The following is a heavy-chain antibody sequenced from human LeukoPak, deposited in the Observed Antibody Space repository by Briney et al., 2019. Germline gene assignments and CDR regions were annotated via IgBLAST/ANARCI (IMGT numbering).Heavy chain of an antibody. D-gene: IGHD3-10*01. J-gene: IGHJ4*02. Sequence: SETLSLTCAVSGGPFSGYFWSWTRQSSGKGLEWIGEIHNSGTTNYNPSLNSRVTISEDTSKNQFYLNLSSVTAADTAVYYCARRYYYNLGSFPFDFWGQGTLVTVSS. V-gene: IGHV4-34*01. CDR3: ARRYYYNLGSFPFDF. CDR1: GGPFSGYF. CDR2: IHNSGTT.